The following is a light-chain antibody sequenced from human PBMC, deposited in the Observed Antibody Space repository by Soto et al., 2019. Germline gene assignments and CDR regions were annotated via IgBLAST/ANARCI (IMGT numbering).Light chain of an antibody. CDR2: AAS. V-gene: IGKV1-12*01. CDR1: QGINNW. Sequence: DIQLTQSPSSVSASVGDRVTVTCRASQGINNWLAWYQQKPGKAPKLLIYAASSLQSGVPSRFSGSGSGTDFTLTISSLQTEDFATYYCQQANSFPITFGQGTRLEIK. J-gene: IGKJ5*01. CDR3: QQANSFPIT.